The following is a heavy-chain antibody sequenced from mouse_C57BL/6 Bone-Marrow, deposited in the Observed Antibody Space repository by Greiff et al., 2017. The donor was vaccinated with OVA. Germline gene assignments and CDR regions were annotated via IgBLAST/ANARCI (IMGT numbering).Heavy chain of an antibody. CDR2: ISSGGSYT. V-gene: IGHV5-6*01. J-gene: IGHJ3*01. CDR3: ARHRRGQLRLGAGSDY. D-gene: IGHD3-2*02. Sequence: EVNLVESGGDLVKPGGSLKLSCAASGFTFSSYGMSWVRQTPDKRLEWVATISSGGSYTYYPDSVKGRFTISRDNAKNTLYLQISSLKSEDTAMYYCARHRRGQLRLGAGSDYWGQGTLVTVSA. CDR1: GFTFSSYG.